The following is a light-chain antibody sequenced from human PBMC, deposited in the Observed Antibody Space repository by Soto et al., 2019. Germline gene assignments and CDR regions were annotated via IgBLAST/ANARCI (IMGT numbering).Light chain of an antibody. CDR1: QGISSA. Sequence: AIQLTQSPSSLFASVGDRVTITCRASQGISSALAWYQQKPGKAPKLMIYDASSLESGVPSRFSGSGSGTDFTLTISSLQPEDFATYDCQQFNSYPSFGGGTKVEIK. J-gene: IGKJ4*01. CDR3: QQFNSYPS. CDR2: DAS. V-gene: IGKV1-13*02.